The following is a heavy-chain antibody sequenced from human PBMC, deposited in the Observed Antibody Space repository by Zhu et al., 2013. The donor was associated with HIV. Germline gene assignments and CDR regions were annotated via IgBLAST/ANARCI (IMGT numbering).Heavy chain of an antibody. CDR3: ARALNSLLFQH. CDR1: GYIFTTYA. J-gene: IGHJ1*01. CDR2: ISTKKSST. V-gene: IGHV1-18*04. Sequence: VQLVQSGAEVKKPGASMKVSCKASGYIFTTYAISWVRQAPGQGLEWMGWISTKKSSTKSSQNLQGRVTMTIDTATSTAYMELSRLRSEDTAVYYCARALNSLLFQHWGQGTLVTVSA. D-gene: IGHD3-9*01.